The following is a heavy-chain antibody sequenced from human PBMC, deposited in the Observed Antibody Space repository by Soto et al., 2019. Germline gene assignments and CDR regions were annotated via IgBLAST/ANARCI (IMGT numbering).Heavy chain of an antibody. CDR1: GFTFSSYT. CDR3: ARGPYDFWSGYIADAFDV. V-gene: IGHV3-30-3*01. Sequence: LRLSCAASGFTFSSYTLHWVRQAPGKGLEWVALISYDGSNKYYADSVKGRFTISRDNSKNTLYLQMNSLRPEDTALFYCARGPYDFWSGYIADAFDVWGQGTMVTVSS. D-gene: IGHD3-3*01. J-gene: IGHJ3*01. CDR2: ISYDGSNK.